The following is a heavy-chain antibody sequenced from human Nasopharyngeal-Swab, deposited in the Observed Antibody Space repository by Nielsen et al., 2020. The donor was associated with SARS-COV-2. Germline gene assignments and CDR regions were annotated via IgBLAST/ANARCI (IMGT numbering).Heavy chain of an antibody. CDR3: AVHSSGWYLPSDY. J-gene: IGHJ4*02. V-gene: IGHV7-4-1*01. CDR2: INTNTGNP. D-gene: IGHD6-19*01. CDR1: GYTFTSYA. Sequence: ASVKVSCKASGYTFTSYAMNWVRQAPGQGLEWMGWINTNTGNPTYARGFTGRSVFSLDTSVSTAYLQICSLKAEDTAVYYCAVHSSGWYLPSDYWGQGTLVTVSS.